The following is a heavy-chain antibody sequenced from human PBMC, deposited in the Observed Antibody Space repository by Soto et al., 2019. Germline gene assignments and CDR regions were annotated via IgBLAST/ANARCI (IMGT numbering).Heavy chain of an antibody. CDR2: ISGSGGST. CDR1: GFTFCSYA. CDR3: AKVVGITMIVVAPAPFAI. Sequence: GGSLRLSCAASGFTFCSYAMSWVRQAPGKGLEWVSAISGSGGSTYYADSVKGRFTISRDNSKDTLYLQMNSLRAEDTAVYYCAKVVGITMIVVAPAPFAIWGQGTMVTVSS. V-gene: IGHV3-23*01. J-gene: IGHJ3*02. D-gene: IGHD3-22*01.